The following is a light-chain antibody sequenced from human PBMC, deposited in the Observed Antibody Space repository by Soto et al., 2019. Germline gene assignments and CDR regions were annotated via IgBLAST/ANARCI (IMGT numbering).Light chain of an antibody. CDR1: QSLVYSDGNTY. Sequence: DVVMTQSPLSLPVTLGQPASISCRSSQSLVYSDGNTYLTWFQQRPGQSPRRLIYKVSNRDSGVPDRFSGSGSGTVFTLKISRVDAEDVGVYYCLQGTHVPWTFGQETKVEIK. V-gene: IGKV2-30*01. CDR3: LQGTHVPWT. J-gene: IGKJ1*01. CDR2: KVS.